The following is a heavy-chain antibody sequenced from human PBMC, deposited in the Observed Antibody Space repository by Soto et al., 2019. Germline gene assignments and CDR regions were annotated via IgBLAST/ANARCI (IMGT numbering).Heavy chain of an antibody. CDR1: GFIFSDYY. V-gene: IGHV3-11*01. Sequence: GGSLRLSCAASGFIFSDYYMTWIRQAPGKGLEWVSYISSSGSTMYYADSMKGRFTISRDNAKKSLYLEMNSLRAEDTAVYFCGRGEYNYGRNRGIDYWGQGALVTVSS. D-gene: IGHD5-18*01. CDR2: ISSSGSTM. CDR3: GRGEYNYGRNRGIDY. J-gene: IGHJ4*02.